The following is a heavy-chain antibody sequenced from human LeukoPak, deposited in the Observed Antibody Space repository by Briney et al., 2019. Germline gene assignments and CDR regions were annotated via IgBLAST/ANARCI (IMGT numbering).Heavy chain of an antibody. CDR1: GYTFTSYY. D-gene: IGHD6-13*01. V-gene: IGHV1-46*01. Sequence: GASVKVSCKASGYTFTSYYMHWVRQAPGQGLEWMGIINPSGGSTSYAQKFQGRVTMTRDMSTSTAYMELRSLRSDDTAVYYCATWRAAGADYWGQGTLVTVSS. CDR2: INPSGGST. CDR3: ATWRAAGADY. J-gene: IGHJ4*02.